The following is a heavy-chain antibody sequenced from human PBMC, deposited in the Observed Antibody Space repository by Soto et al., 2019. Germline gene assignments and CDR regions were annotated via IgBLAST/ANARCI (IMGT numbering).Heavy chain of an antibody. CDR1: VFTFSSYS. CDR2: ISSGSATI. J-gene: IGHJ2*01. V-gene: IGHV3-48*02. D-gene: IGHD6-6*01. Sequence: GGSLRLSCAASVFTFSSYSMNWVRQAPGKGLEWVSYISSGSATIYYADSVKGRFTISRDNAKNSLYLRMHSLRDEDTAVYYCARDSASYSTSSGSYWYFDLWGRGTLVTVSS. CDR3: ARDSASYSTSSGSYWYFDL.